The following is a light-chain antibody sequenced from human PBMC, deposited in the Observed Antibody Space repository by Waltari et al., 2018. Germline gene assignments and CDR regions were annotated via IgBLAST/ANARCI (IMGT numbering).Light chain of an antibody. Sequence: EIVMTQSPATLSVSPGERATLYCRASQSVRSNLAWYQQKPGQAPRLLIYGASTRATGIPARFSGSGSGTECTLTISSLQSEDFAVYYCQQYNNWPPYTFGQWTKLEI. CDR1: QSVRSN. CDR3: QQYNNWPPYT. CDR2: GAS. V-gene: IGKV3-15*01. J-gene: IGKJ2*01.